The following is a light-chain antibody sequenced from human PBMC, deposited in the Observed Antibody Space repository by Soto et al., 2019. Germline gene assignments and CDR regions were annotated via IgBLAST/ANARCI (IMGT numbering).Light chain of an antibody. CDR1: QSISAW. CDR2: DVS. V-gene: IGKV1-5*01. Sequence: DIQMTQSPSTLSASVGDRVTITCRASQSISAWLAWYQQKPGRAPKLLIYDVSNLQSGVPSRFSGSGSGTEFTLTIDSLQPDDFATYYCQQYDTYLRTFGQGTKVEIK. J-gene: IGKJ1*01. CDR3: QQYDTYLRT.